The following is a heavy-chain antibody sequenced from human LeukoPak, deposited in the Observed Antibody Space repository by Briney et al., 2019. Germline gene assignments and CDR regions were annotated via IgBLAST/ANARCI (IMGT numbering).Heavy chain of an antibody. D-gene: IGHD6-19*01. J-gene: IGHJ4*02. Sequence: GGSLRLSCAASGFTFSTYWMSWVRQAPGKGLGWVANINQDGSEKYYVDSVKGRLTISRDNAKNSLYLQMNSLRAEDTAVYYCARGSGWYTYWGQGTLVTVSS. CDR3: ARGSGWYTY. CDR2: INQDGSEK. CDR1: GFTFSTYW. V-gene: IGHV3-7*05.